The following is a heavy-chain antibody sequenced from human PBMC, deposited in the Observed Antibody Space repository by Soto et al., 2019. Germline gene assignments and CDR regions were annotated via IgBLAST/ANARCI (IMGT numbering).Heavy chain of an antibody. V-gene: IGHV3-33*01. CDR2: IWYDGSNK. CDR1: GFTFSSYG. Sequence: PGGSLRLSCAASGFTFSSYGMHWVRQAPGKGLEWVAVIWYDGSNKYYADSVKGRFTISRDNSKNTLYLQMNSLRAEDTAVYYCAREEQLGPVHDAFDIWGQGTMVTVSS. D-gene: IGHD6-6*01. J-gene: IGHJ3*02. CDR3: AREEQLGPVHDAFDI.